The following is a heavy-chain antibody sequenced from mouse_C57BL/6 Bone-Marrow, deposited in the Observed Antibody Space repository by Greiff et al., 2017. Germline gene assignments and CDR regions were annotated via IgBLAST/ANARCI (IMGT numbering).Heavy chain of an antibody. J-gene: IGHJ4*01. CDR3: ARGGLDYYYAMDY. CDR1: GYTFTSYG. V-gene: IGHV1-81*01. Sequence: VQLQQSGAELARPGASVKLSCKASGYTFTSYGISWVKQRTGQGLEWIGEIYPRSGNTYYNEKFKGKATLTADKSSSPAYMELRSLTSEDSAVYFCARGGLDYYYAMDYWGQGTSVTVSS. CDR2: IYPRSGNT.